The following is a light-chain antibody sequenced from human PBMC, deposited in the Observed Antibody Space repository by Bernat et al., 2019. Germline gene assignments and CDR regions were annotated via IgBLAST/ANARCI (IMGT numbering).Light chain of an antibody. CDR3: QQYDSYPLT. V-gene: IGKV1-16*01. CDR2: AAS. Sequence: DIQMTQSPSSLSASLGDTVTITCRASQAISISLAWFQQRPGKAPKSLIYAASNLRSGVPSRFTGSGSGTDFTLTISSMQPEDFGIYYCQQYDSYPLTFGGGTKVDVK. J-gene: IGKJ4*01. CDR1: QAISIS.